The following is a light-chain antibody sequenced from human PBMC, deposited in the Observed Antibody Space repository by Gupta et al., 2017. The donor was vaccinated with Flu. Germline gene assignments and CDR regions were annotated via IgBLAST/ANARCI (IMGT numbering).Light chain of an antibody. V-gene: IGLV1-47*01. J-gene: IGLJ3*02. CDR3: ASPDANTDGWV. Sequence: MLSISVAETSSDIGCNYLFLYHHVPGTAPRLLIYMNESRSSGTPGRFSGAKYGTSASIVTIGLQAEDAAAYYCASPDANTDGWVFGGGTKLTVL. CDR2: MNE. CDR1: SSDIGCNY.